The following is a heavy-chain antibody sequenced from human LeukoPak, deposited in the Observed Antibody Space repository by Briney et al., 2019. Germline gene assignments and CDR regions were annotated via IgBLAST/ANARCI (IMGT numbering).Heavy chain of an antibody. J-gene: IGHJ3*01. D-gene: IGHD5/OR15-5a*01. CDR2: IYYTGST. Sequence: SETLSLTCTVSGGSMNYNYWSWIRQPPGKGLEWIGFIYYTGSTNYNPSLKSRVTISVDTSKNQFSLRLSSVTAADTAVYYCARDPESNAFDVWGQGTTVTVSS. CDR3: ARDPESNAFDV. CDR1: GGSMNYNY. V-gene: IGHV4-59*01.